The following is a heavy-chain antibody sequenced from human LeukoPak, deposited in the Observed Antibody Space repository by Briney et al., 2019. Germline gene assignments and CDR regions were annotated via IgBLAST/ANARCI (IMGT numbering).Heavy chain of an antibody. CDR3: AELGITMIGGV. Sequence: GGSLRLSCAASGWMHWVRQAPGKGLVWVSGINHDGTGTYYADSVKGQFTISRDNAKNSLYLQMNSLRAEDTAVYYCAELGITMIGGVWGKGTTVTISS. CDR1: GW. D-gene: IGHD3-10*02. CDR2: INHDGTGT. J-gene: IGHJ6*04. V-gene: IGHV3-74*01.